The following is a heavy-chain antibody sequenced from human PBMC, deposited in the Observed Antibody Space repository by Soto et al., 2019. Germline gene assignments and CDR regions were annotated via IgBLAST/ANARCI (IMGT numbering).Heavy chain of an antibody. CDR3: ARCIAAAGTYYFDY. J-gene: IGHJ4*02. CDR2: INYSGST. V-gene: IGHV4-31*03. D-gene: IGHD6-13*01. Sequence: SETLSLTCTVSGGSIGSGSYYWSWIRQHPGKGLEWIGYINYSGSTFYIPSLKSRVTTSIDTSTNQFSLKLSSVTAADTAVYYCARCIAAAGTYYFDYWGQGTLVTVS. CDR1: GGSIGSGSYY.